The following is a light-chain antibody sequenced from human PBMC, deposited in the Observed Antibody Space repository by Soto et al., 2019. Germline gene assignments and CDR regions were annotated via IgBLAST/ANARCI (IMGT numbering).Light chain of an antibody. Sequence: DLQMTQSPSAVYASVGAGVTSTCRASQGISSWLAWYQQKPGKAPKLLIYAASSLESGVPSRFSGRGSGTDFTLTINSLQPEDFATYYCQQADSFPLTFGGGTKVDIK. V-gene: IGKV1-12*01. CDR3: QQADSFPLT. CDR1: QGISSW. J-gene: IGKJ4*01. CDR2: AAS.